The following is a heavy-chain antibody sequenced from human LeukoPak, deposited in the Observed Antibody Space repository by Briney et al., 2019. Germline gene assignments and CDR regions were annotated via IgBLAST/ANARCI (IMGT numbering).Heavy chain of an antibody. CDR3: ARDYGSGWFHS. CDR1: GGSFSGYY. J-gene: IGHJ4*02. D-gene: IGHD6-19*01. Sequence: SETLSLTCAVYGGSFSGYYWSWIRQPPGKGLEWIGYIYYSGSTNYNPSLKSRVTMSVDTSKNQFSLKLSSVTAADTAVYYCARDYGSGWFHSWGQGTLVTVSS. CDR2: IYYSGST. V-gene: IGHV4-59*01.